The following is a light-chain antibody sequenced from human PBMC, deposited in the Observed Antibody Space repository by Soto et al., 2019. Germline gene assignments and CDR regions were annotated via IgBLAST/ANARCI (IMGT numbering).Light chain of an antibody. CDR1: SSNIGAGYD. CDR2: GNS. CDR3: QSYDSSLGGWV. J-gene: IGLJ3*02. Sequence: QSVLTQPPSVSGAPGQRVTISCTGSSSNIGAGYDVHWYQQLPGTAPKLLIYGNSNRPSGVPDRFPGSKSGTSASLAITGLQAEDEADYYCQSYDSSLGGWVFGGGTKLTVL. V-gene: IGLV1-40*01.